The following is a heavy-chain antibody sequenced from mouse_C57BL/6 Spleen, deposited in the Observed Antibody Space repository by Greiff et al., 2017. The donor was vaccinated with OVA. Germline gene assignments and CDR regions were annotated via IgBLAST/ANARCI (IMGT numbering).Heavy chain of an antibody. D-gene: IGHD2-3*01. Sequence: QVQLQQPGAELVKPGASVKLSCKASGYTFTSYWMHWVKQRPGQGLEWIGMIHPNSGSTNYNEKFKSKATLTVDKSSSTAYMQLSSLTSEDSAVYYFTRDGLYDGYYDYYAMDYWGQGTSVTVSS. CDR1: GYTFTSYW. CDR2: IHPNSGST. CDR3: TRDGLYDGYYDYYAMDY. J-gene: IGHJ4*01. V-gene: IGHV1-64*01.